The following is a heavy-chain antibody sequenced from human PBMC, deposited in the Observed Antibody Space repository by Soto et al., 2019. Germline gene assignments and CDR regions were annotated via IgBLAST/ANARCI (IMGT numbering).Heavy chain of an antibody. CDR2: ISWNSGSI. CDR1: GFTFDDYA. J-gene: IGHJ4*02. D-gene: IGHD3-9*01. V-gene: IGHV3-9*01. CDR3: AKVLGPYDILEG. Sequence: EVQLVESGGGLVQPGRSLRLSCAASGFTFDDYAMHWVRQAPGKGLEWVSGISWNSGSIGYADSVKGRFTISRDNAKNSLYLQMNSLRAEDTALYYCAKVLGPYDILEGWGQGTLVTVSS.